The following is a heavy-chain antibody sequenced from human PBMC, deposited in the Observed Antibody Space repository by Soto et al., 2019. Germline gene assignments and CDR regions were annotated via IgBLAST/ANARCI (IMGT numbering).Heavy chain of an antibody. Sequence: ASVKVSCKASGYTFTGYYMHWVRQAPGQGLEWMGWINPNSGGTNYAQKFQGWVTMTRDTSISTAYMELSRLRSDDTAVYYCARVCGDGSGGSCYLNAFNIWGQGTMVTVSS. J-gene: IGHJ3*02. D-gene: IGHD2-15*01. V-gene: IGHV1-2*04. CDR1: GYTFTGYY. CDR3: ARVCGDGSGGSCYLNAFNI. CDR2: INPNSGGT.